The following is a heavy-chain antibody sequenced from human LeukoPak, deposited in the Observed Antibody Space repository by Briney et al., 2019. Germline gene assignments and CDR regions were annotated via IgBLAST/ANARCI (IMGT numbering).Heavy chain of an antibody. Sequence: ASVKVSFTASGYTFTSYGISWVRQAPGQGLEWMGWISAYNGNTNYAQKLQGRVTMTTDTSTSTAYMELRSLRFDDTAVYYCARSLYYDILTGYYSHYYFDYWGQGTLVTVSS. J-gene: IGHJ4*02. D-gene: IGHD3-9*01. CDR2: ISAYNGNT. CDR1: GYTFTSYG. V-gene: IGHV1-18*01. CDR3: ARSLYYDILTGYYSHYYFDY.